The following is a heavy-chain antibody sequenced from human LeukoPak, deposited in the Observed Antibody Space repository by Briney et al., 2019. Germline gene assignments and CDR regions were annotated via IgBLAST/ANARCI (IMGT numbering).Heavy chain of an antibody. CDR1: GGSISSSNW. CDR2: IYHSGST. J-gene: IGHJ6*02. V-gene: IGHV4-4*02. CDR3: ASHSIVVVPAATGGYYYYYGMDV. D-gene: IGHD2-2*01. Sequence: PSETLSLTCAVSGGSISSSNWWSWVRQPPGKGLEWIGEIYHSGSTNYNPSLKSRVTISVDKSKNQFSLKLSSATAADTAVYYCASHSIVVVPAATGGYYYYYGMDVWGQGTTVTVSS.